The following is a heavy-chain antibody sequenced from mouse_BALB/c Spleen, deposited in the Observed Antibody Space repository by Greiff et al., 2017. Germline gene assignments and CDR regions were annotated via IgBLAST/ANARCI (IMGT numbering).Heavy chain of an antibody. D-gene: IGHD1-1*01. V-gene: IGHV1-54*01. CDR3: ARDYYGSSDVDYYAMDY. Sequence: QVQLQQSGAELVRPGTSVKVSCKASGYAFTNYLIEWVKQRPGQGLEWIGVINPGSGGTNYNEKFKGKATLTADKSSSTAYMQLSSLTSDDSAVFFCARDYYGSSDVDYYAMDYWGQGTSVTVSS. CDR2: INPGSGGT. CDR1: GYAFTNYL. J-gene: IGHJ4*01.